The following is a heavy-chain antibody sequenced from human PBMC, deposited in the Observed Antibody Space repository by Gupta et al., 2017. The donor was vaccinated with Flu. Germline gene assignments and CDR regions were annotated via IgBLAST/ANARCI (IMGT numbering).Heavy chain of an antibody. CDR3: ARDSDIMATGDAFDI. D-gene: IGHD5-12*01. CDR2: IKQDGSEK. CDR1: GFTFSSYW. Sequence: EVQLVESGGGLVQPGGSLRLSCAASGFTFSSYWMSWVRQAPGKGLEWVANIKQDGSEKYYVDSVKGRFTISRDNAKNSLYLQMNSLRAEDTAVYYCARDSDIMATGDAFDIWGQGTMVTVSS. J-gene: IGHJ3*02. V-gene: IGHV3-7*04.